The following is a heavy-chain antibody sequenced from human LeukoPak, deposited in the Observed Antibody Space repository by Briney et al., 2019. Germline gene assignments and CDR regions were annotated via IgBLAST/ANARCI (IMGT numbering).Heavy chain of an antibody. Sequence: ASVKVSCKASGYTFTSYAMNWVRQAPGQGLEWMGWINTNTGNPTYAQGFTGRFVFSLDTSVSTAYLQISSLKAEDTAVYYCARDQPRHQQSSGYDRKAFDYWGQGTLVTVSS. J-gene: IGHJ4*02. CDR3: ARDQPRHQQSSGYDRKAFDY. D-gene: IGHD5-12*01. CDR1: GYTFTSYA. CDR2: INTNTGNP. V-gene: IGHV7-4-1*02.